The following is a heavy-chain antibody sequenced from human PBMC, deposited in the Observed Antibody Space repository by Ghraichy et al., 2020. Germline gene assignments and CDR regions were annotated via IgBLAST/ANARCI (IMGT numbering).Heavy chain of an antibody. V-gene: IGHV6-1*01. J-gene: IGHJ4*02. Sequence: ETLSLTCAISGDSVSSNSAIWMWIRQSPSRGLEWLGRTYYRSKWYTDYAVSVKSRITINPDTSKNQLSLQLNSVTPEDTAVYYCARVSRGGVFEYWGQGTLVTVSS. CDR3: ARVSRGGVFEY. CDR1: GDSVSSNSAI. CDR2: TYYRSKWYT. D-gene: IGHD3-10*01.